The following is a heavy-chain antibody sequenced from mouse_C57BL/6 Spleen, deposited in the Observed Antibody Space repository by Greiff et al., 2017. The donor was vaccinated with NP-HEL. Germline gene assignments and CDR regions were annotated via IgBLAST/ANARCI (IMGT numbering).Heavy chain of an antibody. CDR2: IDPSDSYT. CDR3: ARSVGGWFAY. J-gene: IGHJ3*01. V-gene: IGHV1-50*01. D-gene: IGHD1-1*02. Sequence: VQLQQSGAELVKPGASVKLSCKASGYTFTSYWMQWVKQRPGQGLEWIGEIDPSDSYTNYNQKFKGKATLTVDTSSSTAYMQLSSLTSEDSAVYYCARSVGGWFAYWGQGTLVTVSA. CDR1: GYTFTSYW.